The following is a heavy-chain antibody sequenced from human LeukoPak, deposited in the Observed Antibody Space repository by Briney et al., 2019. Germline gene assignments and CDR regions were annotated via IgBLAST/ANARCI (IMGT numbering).Heavy chain of an antibody. CDR3: ARLTLDDYYDSSGYPFLDY. V-gene: IGHV4-39*01. CDR2: IYYSGST. CDR1: GGSISSSSYY. J-gene: IGHJ4*02. D-gene: IGHD3-22*01. Sequence: KTSETLSLTCTVSGGSISSSSYYWGWIRQPPGKGLEWIGSIYYSGSTYYNPSLKSRVTISVDTSKNQFSLKLSSVTAADTAVYYCARLTLDDYYDSSGYPFLDYWGQGTLVTVSS.